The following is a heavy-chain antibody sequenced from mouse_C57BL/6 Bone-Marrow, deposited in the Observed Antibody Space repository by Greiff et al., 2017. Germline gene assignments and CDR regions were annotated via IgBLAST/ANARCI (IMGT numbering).Heavy chain of an antibody. D-gene: IGHD3-2*02. V-gene: IGHV5-6*01. CDR2: ISSGGSYT. CDR3: ARLDSSGYFDY. Sequence: EMQLVESGGDLVKPGGSLKLSCAASGFTFSSYGMSWVRQTPDKRLEWVVTISSGGSYTCYPDTVKGRFTISRDIAKNTLYLHMSSLKSEDTAMYFCARLDSSGYFDYWGQGTTLTVSS. CDR1: GFTFSSYG. J-gene: IGHJ2*01.